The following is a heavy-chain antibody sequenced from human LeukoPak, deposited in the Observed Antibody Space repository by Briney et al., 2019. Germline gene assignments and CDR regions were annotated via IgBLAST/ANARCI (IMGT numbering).Heavy chain of an antibody. Sequence: ASVKVSCKASGYTFTGYYMHWVRQAPGQGLEWMGWINPNSGGTNYAQKFQGRVTMTRDTSISTAYMELSRLRSDDTAVYYCASTAEEVYGDLDYWGQGTLGTVSS. D-gene: IGHD4-17*01. V-gene: IGHV1-2*02. CDR2: INPNSGGT. J-gene: IGHJ4*02. CDR1: GYTFTGYY. CDR3: ASTAEEVYGDLDY.